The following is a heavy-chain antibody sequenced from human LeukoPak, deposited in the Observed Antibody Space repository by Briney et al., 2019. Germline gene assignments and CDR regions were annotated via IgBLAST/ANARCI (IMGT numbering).Heavy chain of an antibody. CDR2: INQDESEK. J-gene: IGHJ4*02. CDR3: ARGDWYFDY. Sequence: GGSLRLSCAASGFTFSSYWMSRVRQAPGKGLEWVANINQDESEKYYVDSVKGRFTISRDNAKNSLYLQMSSLRAEDTAVYYCARGDWYFDYWGQGTLVTVSS. V-gene: IGHV3-7*01. D-gene: IGHD2-21*02. CDR1: GFTFSSYW.